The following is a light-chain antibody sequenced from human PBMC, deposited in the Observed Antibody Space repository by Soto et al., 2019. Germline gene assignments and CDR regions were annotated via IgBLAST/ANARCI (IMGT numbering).Light chain of an antibody. CDR3: QQRSNWPLLT. CDR2: DAS. Sequence: EIVLTQSPATLSLSPGERATLSCRASQSVSSYLGWYQQKPGQAPRRLIYDASNSATGIPARFSGSGSGTDFTLTISSLEPEDLAVYYCQQRSNWPLLTFGGGTKVEIK. V-gene: IGKV3-11*01. J-gene: IGKJ4*01. CDR1: QSVSSY.